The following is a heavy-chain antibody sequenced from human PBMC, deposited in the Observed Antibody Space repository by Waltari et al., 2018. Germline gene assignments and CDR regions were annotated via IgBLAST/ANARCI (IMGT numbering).Heavy chain of an antibody. J-gene: IGHJ6*03. Sequence: QVQLQESGPGLVKPSETLSLTCAVSGYSISSGYYWGWIRQPPGKGLEWIGSIYHSGSTYYNPPLKSRVTISVDTSKNQFSLKLSSVTAADTAVYYCARGQNMIVWSYYYYYMDVWGKGTTVTVSS. CDR3: ARGQNMIVWSYYYYYMDV. D-gene: IGHD3-22*01. V-gene: IGHV4-38-2*01. CDR1: GYSISSGYY. CDR2: IYHSGST.